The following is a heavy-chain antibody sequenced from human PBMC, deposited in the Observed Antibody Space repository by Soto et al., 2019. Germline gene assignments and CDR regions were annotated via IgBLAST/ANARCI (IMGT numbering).Heavy chain of an antibody. CDR2: IYPGDSDT. CDR1: GYSFTSYW. CDR3: ASRVDPGYSSSWYAPPPYYFDY. J-gene: IGHJ4*02. Sequence: GESLKISCKGSGYSFTSYWIGWVRQMPGKGLEWMGIIYPGDSDTRYSPSFQGQVTISADKSISTAYLQWSSLKASDTAMYYRASRVDPGYSSSWYAPPPYYFDYWGQGTLVTVSS. D-gene: IGHD6-13*01. V-gene: IGHV5-51*01.